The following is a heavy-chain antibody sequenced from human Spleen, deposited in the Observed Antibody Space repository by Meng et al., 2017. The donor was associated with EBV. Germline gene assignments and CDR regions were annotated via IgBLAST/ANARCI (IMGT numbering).Heavy chain of an antibody. CDR1: GFSFSSYS. Sequence: EVELVESGGXLVKPGXSLRLSCVGSGFSFSSYSMNWFRQTPGKGLEWVSSITSRSTYIYYADAVQGRFTASRDNSRHSLYLQMDSLRAEDTAVYYCARVGPGAADAWGQGTLVTVSS. CDR2: ITSRSTYI. V-gene: IGHV3-21*02. J-gene: IGHJ5*02. D-gene: IGHD4/OR15-4a*01. CDR3: ARVGPGAADA.